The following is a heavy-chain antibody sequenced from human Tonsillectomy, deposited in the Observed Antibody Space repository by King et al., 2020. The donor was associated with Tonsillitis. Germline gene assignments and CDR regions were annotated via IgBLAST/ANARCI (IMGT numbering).Heavy chain of an antibody. J-gene: IGHJ4*02. CDR3: TKEEMTTIFNFDY. Sequence: VQLVESGGGVVQPGRSLRISCAASGFTFSNTGMHWVRQAPGRGLGWGAVISTDGRNKFYADSVKGRFTVSRDNSKNTLYLEMNSLRAGDTALYYCTKEEMTTIFNFDYWGQGTLVTVSS. D-gene: IGHD5-24*01. CDR1: GFTFSNTG. V-gene: IGHV3-30*18. CDR2: ISTDGRNK.